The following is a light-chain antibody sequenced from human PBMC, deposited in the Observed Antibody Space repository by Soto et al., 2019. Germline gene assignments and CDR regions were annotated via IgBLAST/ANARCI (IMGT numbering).Light chain of an antibody. CDR2: GAS. V-gene: IGKV3-20*01. J-gene: IGKJ1*01. CDR3: QQYDNSPWT. Sequence: EIVLTQSPGTLSLSPGEGATLSCRASQSVSSSYLAWYQQKPGQAPRLLIYGASSRATGIPDRLSGGGSGTDFTLTISRLEPEDFAVYYCQQYDNSPWTFGQGTKLEIK. CDR1: QSVSSSY.